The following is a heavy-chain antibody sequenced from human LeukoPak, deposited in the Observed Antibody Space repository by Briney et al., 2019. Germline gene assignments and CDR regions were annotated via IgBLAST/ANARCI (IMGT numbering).Heavy chain of an antibody. CDR2: IRSDGSPI. V-gene: IGHV3-11*01. J-gene: IGHJ3*02. Sequence: PGGSLRLSCVASGFSFSEYYMAWIRQAPGKGLEWISFIRSDGSPISYADSVKGRFTVSRDNAKKSLYLQLTSLRAEDTAIYYCAVVTEHDAFDIWGQGTMVTVSS. D-gene: IGHD4-23*01. CDR1: GFSFSEYY. CDR3: AVVTEHDAFDI.